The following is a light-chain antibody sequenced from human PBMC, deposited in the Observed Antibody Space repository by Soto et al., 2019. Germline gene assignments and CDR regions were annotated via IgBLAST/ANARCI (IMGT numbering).Light chain of an antibody. CDR3: CSYAGSYTDV. Sequence: QSALTQPRSVSGSPGQSVTISCTGTSSDVGGYNYVSWYQQHPGKAPKFMIYDVTKRPSGVPDRFSGSKSGNTASLTISGLQAEDEADYYCCSYAGSYTDVFGTGTQLTVL. V-gene: IGLV2-11*01. CDR2: DVT. J-gene: IGLJ1*01. CDR1: SSDVGGYNY.